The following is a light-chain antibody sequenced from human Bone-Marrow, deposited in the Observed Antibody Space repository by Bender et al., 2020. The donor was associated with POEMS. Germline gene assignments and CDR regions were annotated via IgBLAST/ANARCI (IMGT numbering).Light chain of an antibody. V-gene: IGLV1-40*01. CDR3: CSYAGAYIVV. Sequence: QSVVTQPPSLSEAPRQRDTISCTGSSSNIGAGYEVHWYQHLPGTAPKLLIFGSNNRPSGVPDRFSGSKSGNTASLTISDLQAEDEADYYCCSYAGAYIVVFGGGTSLTVL. CDR1: SSNIGAGYE. J-gene: IGLJ2*01. CDR2: GSN.